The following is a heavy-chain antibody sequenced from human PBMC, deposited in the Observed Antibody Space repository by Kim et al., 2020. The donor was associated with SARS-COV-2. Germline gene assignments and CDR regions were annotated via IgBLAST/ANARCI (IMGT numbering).Heavy chain of an antibody. CDR3: AREPYYDSSGYDY. Sequence: SETLSLTCTVSGGSISSGGYYWSWIRQHPGKGLEWIGYIYYSGSTYYNPSLKSRVTISVDTSKNQFSLKLSSVTAADTAVYYCAREPYYDSSGYDYWGQGTLVTVSS. CDR1: GGSISSGGYY. V-gene: IGHV4-31*03. CDR2: IYYSGST. D-gene: IGHD3-22*01. J-gene: IGHJ4*02.